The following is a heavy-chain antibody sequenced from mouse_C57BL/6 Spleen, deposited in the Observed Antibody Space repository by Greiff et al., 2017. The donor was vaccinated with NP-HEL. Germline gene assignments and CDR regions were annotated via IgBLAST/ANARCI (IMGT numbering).Heavy chain of an antibody. CDR2: ISYDGSN. D-gene: IGHD2-5*01. V-gene: IGHV3-6*01. CDR1: GYSITSGYY. J-gene: IGHJ3*01. CDR3: ARKDYSNSWFAY. Sequence: VQLKQSGPGLVKPSQSLSLTCSVTGYSITSGYYWNWIRQFPGNKLEWMGYISYDGSNNYNPSLKNRISITRDTSKNQFFLKLNSVTTEDTATYYCARKDYSNSWFAYWGQGTLVTVSA.